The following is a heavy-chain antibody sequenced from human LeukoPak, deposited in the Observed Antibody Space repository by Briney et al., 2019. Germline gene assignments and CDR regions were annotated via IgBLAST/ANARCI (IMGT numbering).Heavy chain of an antibody. D-gene: IGHD5-18*01. V-gene: IGHV4-59*02. Sequence: SETLSLTCVVSGGSVSGYYWGWIRQPPGRGLEWIGYVYYSGSTNYNPSFKSRITISVDTSRNQFSLQLSSVTAADTAVYYCARARGYSYGPDYWGQGTLVTVSS. CDR2: VYYSGST. CDR1: GGSVSGYY. CDR3: ARARGYSYGPDY. J-gene: IGHJ4*02.